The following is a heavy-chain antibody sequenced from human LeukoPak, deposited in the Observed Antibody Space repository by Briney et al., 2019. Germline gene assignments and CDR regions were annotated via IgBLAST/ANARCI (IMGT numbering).Heavy chain of an antibody. D-gene: IGHD3-10*01. Sequence: GESLKISCKTSGYNFTTFWIGWVRQLPGKGLEWMGIIYPSDFDTRYSPSFQGQVTISADKSINTVYLHWNSLKASDTAMYYCASFHISGKSYNGLHYWGQGTLVTISS. V-gene: IGHV5-51*01. J-gene: IGHJ4*02. CDR3: ASFHISGKSYNGLHY. CDR2: IYPSDFDT. CDR1: GYNFTTFW.